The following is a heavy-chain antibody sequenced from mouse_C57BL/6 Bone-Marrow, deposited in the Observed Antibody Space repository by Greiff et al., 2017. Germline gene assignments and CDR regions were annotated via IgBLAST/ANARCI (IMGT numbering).Heavy chain of an antibody. D-gene: IGHD1-1*01. V-gene: IGHV1-4*01. CDR2: INPSSGYT. CDR3: ARGDYYGSSYSDWYFDV. Sequence: QVQLQQSGAELARPGASVKMSCKASGYTFTSYTMHWVKQRPGQGLEWIGYINPSSGYTKYNQKFKDKDTLTADKSSSTAYMQLSSLTSEDSAVYYCARGDYYGSSYSDWYFDVWGTGTTVTVSS. CDR1: GYTFTSYT. J-gene: IGHJ1*03.